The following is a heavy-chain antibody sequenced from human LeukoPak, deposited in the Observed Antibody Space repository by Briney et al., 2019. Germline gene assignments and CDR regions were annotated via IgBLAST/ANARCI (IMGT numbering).Heavy chain of an antibody. J-gene: IGHJ6*03. CDR1: GDSMNSGSYF. Sequence: SQTLSLTCTVSGDSMNSGSYFWNWTRQPAGKGLEFIGHIYSSGSTHYNPSLKSRVTISVDTSKNQVSLKLSSMTAADTAVYYCARVGGDYSYYYMDVWGKGTSVTVSS. CDR2: IYSSGST. V-gene: IGHV4-61*09. D-gene: IGHD2-21*01. CDR3: ARVGGDYSYYYMDV.